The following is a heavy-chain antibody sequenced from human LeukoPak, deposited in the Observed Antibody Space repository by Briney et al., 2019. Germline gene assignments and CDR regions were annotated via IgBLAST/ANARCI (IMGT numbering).Heavy chain of an antibody. J-gene: IGHJ4*02. CDR3: AGGNFYDSRGHPYHFHF. CDR1: GVSISSYY. D-gene: IGHD3-22*01. CDR2: IYYSENT. V-gene: IGHV4-59*01. Sequence: SETLSLTCTVSGVSISSYYWSWIRQPPGKGLEWIAYIYYSENTNYNSSLKSRVTISEDTSKNQCSLKLTSVTAADTAVYYCAGGNFYDSRGHPYHFHFWGQGALASVSS.